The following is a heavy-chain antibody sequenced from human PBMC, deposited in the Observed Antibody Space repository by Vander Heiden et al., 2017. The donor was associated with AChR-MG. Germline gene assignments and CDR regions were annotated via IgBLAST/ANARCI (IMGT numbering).Heavy chain of an antibody. CDR1: GGSFSGYY. D-gene: IGHD3-22*01. V-gene: IGHV4-34*01. Sequence: QVQLQQWGAGLLKPSETLSLTCAVYGGSFSGYYWSWIRQPPGKGLEWIGEINHSGSTNYNPSLKSRVTISVDTSKNQFSLKLSSVTAADTAVYYCARNGPGSWDMIVVEVYIDVWGQGTTVTVSS. CDR3: ARNGPGSWDMIVVEVYIDV. CDR2: INHSGST. J-gene: IGHJ6*02.